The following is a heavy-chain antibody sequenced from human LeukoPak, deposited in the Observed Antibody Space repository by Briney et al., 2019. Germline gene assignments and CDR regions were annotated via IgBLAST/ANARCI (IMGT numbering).Heavy chain of an antibody. CDR1: GFIFSNYG. J-gene: IGHJ4*02. CDR2: INYSGTDT. D-gene: IGHD4-17*01. Sequence: GGSLRLSRAASGFIFSNYGMTWVRQAPGKGLEWVSIINYSGTDTYYADSVKGRFTISRDNAKSSLYLQMNSLRAEDTAVYYCARRLRRNYFDYWGQGTLVTVSS. V-gene: IGHV3-21*01. CDR3: ARRLRRNYFDY.